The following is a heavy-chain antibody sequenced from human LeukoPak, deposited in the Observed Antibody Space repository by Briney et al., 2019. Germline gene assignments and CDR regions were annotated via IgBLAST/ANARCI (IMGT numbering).Heavy chain of an antibody. CDR1: GYTFTGYY. J-gene: IGHJ4*02. V-gene: IGHV1-2*06. Sequence: ASVKVSCTASGYTFTGYYMHWVRQAPGQGLEWMGRINPNSGGTNYAQKFQGRVTMTTDTSTSTAYMELRSLRSDDTAVYYCARDYPPSFYDYVWGSYRYAPYYFDYWGQGTLVTVSS. D-gene: IGHD3-16*02. CDR3: ARDYPPSFYDYVWGSYRYAPYYFDY. CDR2: INPNSGGT.